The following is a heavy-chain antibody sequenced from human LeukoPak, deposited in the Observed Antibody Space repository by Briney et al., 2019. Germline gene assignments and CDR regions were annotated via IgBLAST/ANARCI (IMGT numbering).Heavy chain of an antibody. J-gene: IGHJ4*02. D-gene: IGHD3-22*01. CDR2: IIPILGIA. Sequence: ASVKVSCKASGGTFSSYAISWVRQAPGQGLEWMGRIIPILGIANYAQKFQGRVTITADKSTSTAYMELSGLRSEDTAVYYCARRRALYYDSSGYYYFDYWGQGTLVTVSS. CDR3: ARRRALYYDSSGYYYFDY. V-gene: IGHV1-69*04. CDR1: GGTFSSYA.